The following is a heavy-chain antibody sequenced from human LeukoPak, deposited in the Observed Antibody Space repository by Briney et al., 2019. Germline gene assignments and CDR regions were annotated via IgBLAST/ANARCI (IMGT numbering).Heavy chain of an antibody. CDR2: ISGDSRYI. CDR1: GFTFFTYS. J-gene: IGHJ4*02. V-gene: IGHV3-21*06. CDR3: ARDGGRKEDY. D-gene: IGHD6-25*01. Sequence: GGSLRLSCTASGFTFFTYSMNWVRQAPGKGLEWVSSISGDSRYIYYADSLEGRFTISRDNAKNSVFLQMNSLRLEDTAVYYCARDGGRKEDYWGQGTLVTVSS.